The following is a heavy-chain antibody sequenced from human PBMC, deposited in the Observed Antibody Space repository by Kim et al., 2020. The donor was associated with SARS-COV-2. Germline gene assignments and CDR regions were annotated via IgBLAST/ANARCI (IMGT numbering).Heavy chain of an antibody. D-gene: IGHD1-26*01. V-gene: IGHV1-58*01. J-gene: IGHJ6*02. CDR3: AASSHSGSYTYGMDV. Sequence: QKFQERVTITRDMSTSKAYMELNSLRSEDTAVYYCAASSHSGSYTYGMDVWGQGTTVTVSS.